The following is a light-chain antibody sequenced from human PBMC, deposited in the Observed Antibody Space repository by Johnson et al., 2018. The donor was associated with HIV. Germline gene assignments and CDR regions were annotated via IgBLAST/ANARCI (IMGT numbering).Light chain of an antibody. J-gene: IGLJ1*01. Sequence: QSVLTQPPSVYAAPGQKVTISCSGSSSNIGNSYVSWYQQLPGTAPKLLIYDNNKRPSGIPDRFSGSKSGTSATLGITGLQTGDEADYYCGTWDSSLSVYVFGTGTKVSVL. CDR2: DNN. CDR1: SSNIGNSY. CDR3: GTWDSSLSVYV. V-gene: IGLV1-51*01.